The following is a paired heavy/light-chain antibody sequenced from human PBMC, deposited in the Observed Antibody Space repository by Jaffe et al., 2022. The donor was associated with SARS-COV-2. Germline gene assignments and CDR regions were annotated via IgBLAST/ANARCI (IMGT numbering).Heavy chain of an antibody. V-gene: IGHV3-30*04. D-gene: IGHD6-13*01. J-gene: IGHJ1*01. CDR2: ISYDGNKN. CDR1: GFTFNTYA. Sequence: QVQLVESGGGVVQPGRSLRLSCAASGFTFNTYAMHWVRQAPGKGLEWVALISYDGNKNYYADSVKGRFTISRDNSKNTLYLQMNTLRPEDTAVYYCARGSYVSSWYGEHWGQGTLVTVSS. CDR3: ARGSYVSSWYGEH.
Light chain of an antibody. Sequence: QSALTQPPSVSGSPGQSVTISCTGTSSDVGSYNRVSWYQQPPGTAPTLMIYEVSDRPSGVPDRFSGSKSGNTASLTISGLQAEDEADYYCSSYTSSSTVVFGGGTRLTVL. CDR3: SSYTSSSTVV. V-gene: IGLV2-18*02. CDR2: EVS. CDR1: SSDVGSYNR. J-gene: IGLJ2*01.